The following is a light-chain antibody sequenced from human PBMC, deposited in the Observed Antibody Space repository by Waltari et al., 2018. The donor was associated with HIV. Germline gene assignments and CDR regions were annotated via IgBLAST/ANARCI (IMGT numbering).Light chain of an antibody. V-gene: IGLV2-23*02. Sequence: QSALTQPASVSGSPGQSITISCTGTSSDVGGYNYVSWYQQHPGKAPKLMIYDVSKRPSGVSSRFSGSKSGNTASLTISGLQAEDEADYYCCSYAVSSTYVFGTGTKVTVL. CDR1: SSDVGGYNY. CDR3: CSYAVSSTYV. CDR2: DVS. J-gene: IGLJ1*01.